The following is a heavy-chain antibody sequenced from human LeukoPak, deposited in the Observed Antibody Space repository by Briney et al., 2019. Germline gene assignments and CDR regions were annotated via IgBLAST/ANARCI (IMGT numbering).Heavy chain of an antibody. CDR1: GFTFSSYS. CDR3: ARGLDIVTTRKEGYYYYGMDV. Sequence: GGSLRLSCAASGFTFSSYSMNWVRQAPGKGLEWVSSISSSSSYIYYADSVKGRFTISRDNAKNSLYLQMNSLRAEDTAVYYCARGLDIVTTRKEGYYYYGMDVWGQGTTVTVSS. V-gene: IGHV3-21*01. D-gene: IGHD5-12*01. CDR2: ISSSSSYI. J-gene: IGHJ6*02.